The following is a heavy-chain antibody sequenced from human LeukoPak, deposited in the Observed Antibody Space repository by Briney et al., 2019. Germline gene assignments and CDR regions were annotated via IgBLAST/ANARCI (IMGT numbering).Heavy chain of an antibody. D-gene: IGHD3-10*01. Sequence: ASVKVSCKASGYTFTGYYMHWMRQAPGQGLEWMGWINPNSGGTNYAQKFQGRVTMTRDTSISTAYMELSRPRSDDTAVYYCARSMVRGVIRFDYWGQGTLVTVSS. V-gene: IGHV1-2*02. CDR1: GYTFTGYY. CDR2: INPNSGGT. CDR3: ARSMVRGVIRFDY. J-gene: IGHJ4*02.